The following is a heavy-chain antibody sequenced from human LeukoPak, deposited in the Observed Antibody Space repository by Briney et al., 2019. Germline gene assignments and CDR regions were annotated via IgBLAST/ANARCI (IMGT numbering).Heavy chain of an antibody. V-gene: IGHV4-39*07. CDR2: IYYSGST. Sequence: SETLSLTCTVSGGSISSSSYYWGWIRQPPGKGLEWIGSIYYSGSTYYNPSLKSRVTISVDTSKNQFSLKLSSVTAADTAVYYCARGKTPGYYYYYGMDVWGQGTTVTVSS. CDR1: GGSISSSSYY. CDR3: ARGKTPGYYYYYGMDV. J-gene: IGHJ6*02.